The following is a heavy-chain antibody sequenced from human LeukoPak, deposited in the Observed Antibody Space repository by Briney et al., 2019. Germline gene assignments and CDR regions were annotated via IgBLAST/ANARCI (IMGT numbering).Heavy chain of an antibody. CDR1: GFTVSSNY. Sequence: PGGSLRLSCAASGFTVSSNYMSWVRQAPGKGLEWVSVIYSGGSTYYADSVKGRFTISRDNSKNTLYLQMNSLRAEDTAVYYCARVLIVIIPAGLDYWGQGTLVTVSS. CDR3: ARVLIVIIPAGLDY. V-gene: IGHV3-53*01. J-gene: IGHJ4*02. D-gene: IGHD2-2*01. CDR2: IYSGGST.